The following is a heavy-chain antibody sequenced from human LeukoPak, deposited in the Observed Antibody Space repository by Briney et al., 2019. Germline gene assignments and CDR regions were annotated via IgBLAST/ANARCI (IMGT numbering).Heavy chain of an antibody. V-gene: IGHV3-74*01. CDR2: INSDGSST. Sequence: GGSLRLSCAASGFTFSSYWMHWVRQAPGKGLVWVSRINSDGSSTSYADSVKGRFTISRDNAKNTLYLQMNSLRAEDTAVYYCAREGYSSGWYSVDYWGQGTLVTVSS. J-gene: IGHJ4*02. D-gene: IGHD6-19*01. CDR1: GFTFSSYW. CDR3: AREGYSSGWYSVDY.